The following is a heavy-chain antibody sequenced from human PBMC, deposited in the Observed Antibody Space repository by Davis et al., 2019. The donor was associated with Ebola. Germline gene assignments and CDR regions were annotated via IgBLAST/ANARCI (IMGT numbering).Heavy chain of an antibody. CDR3: AKFRGSNYGTYSFDY. D-gene: IGHD2-8*01. V-gene: IGHV3-53*01. J-gene: IGHJ4*02. CDR2: LHSVSGI. Sequence: GESLKISCSASGYTVGSDFMIWARQAPGKGLEWLSMLHSVSGIFYADSVRGRFSISRDNSKSTLFLQMNSLSAEDTAVYFCAKFRGSNYGTYSFDYWGQGTLVTVSS. CDR1: GYTVGSDF.